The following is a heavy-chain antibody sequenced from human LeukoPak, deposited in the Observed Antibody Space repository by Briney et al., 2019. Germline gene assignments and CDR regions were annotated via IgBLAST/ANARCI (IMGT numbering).Heavy chain of an antibody. CDR2: IYSSGNT. CDR1: GGSISSYH. CDR3: ARASGWLQFYLGAFDI. J-gene: IGHJ3*02. D-gene: IGHD5-24*01. V-gene: IGHV4-4*07. Sequence: SETLSLTCTVSGGSISSYHWSWIRQPAGKGLEWIGRIYSSGNTNYSPSLKSRVTMSVDTSKNQFSLKLSSVTAADTALYYCARASGWLQFYLGAFDIWGQGTMVTVSS.